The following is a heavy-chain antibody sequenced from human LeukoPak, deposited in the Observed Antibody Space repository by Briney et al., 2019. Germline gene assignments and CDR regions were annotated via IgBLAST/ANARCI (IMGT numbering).Heavy chain of an antibody. CDR2: IYYSGST. J-gene: IGHJ3*02. V-gene: IGHV4-31*03. CDR1: GGSISSGGYY. Sequence: SQTLSLTCTVSGGSISSGGYYWSWIRQHPGKGLEWIGYIYYSGSTYYNPSLKSRVTISVDTSKNQFSLKLSSVTAADTAVYYCARDVDIVVVPAAMRGVDTAIQGAFDIWGQGTMVTVSS. CDR3: ARDVDIVVVPAAMRGVDTAIQGAFDI. D-gene: IGHD2-2*03.